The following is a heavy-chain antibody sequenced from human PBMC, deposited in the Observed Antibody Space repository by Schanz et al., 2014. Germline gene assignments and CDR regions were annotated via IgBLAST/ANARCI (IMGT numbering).Heavy chain of an antibody. Sequence: QVQLVQSGAEVKKPGASVTVSCKASGYTFTSYYMHWVRQAPGQGLEWMGIINPSGGSTSYAQKFQGRVTMTRDTSTSTVYMELSSLRSEDTAVYYCARDGEAAAGCDYWGQGTLVTVSS. CDR3: ARDGEAAAGCDY. V-gene: IGHV1-46*03. J-gene: IGHJ4*02. CDR1: GYTFTSYY. D-gene: IGHD6-13*01. CDR2: INPSGGST.